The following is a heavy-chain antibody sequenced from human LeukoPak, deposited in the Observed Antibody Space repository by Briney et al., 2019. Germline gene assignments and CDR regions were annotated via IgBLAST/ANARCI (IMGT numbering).Heavy chain of an antibody. CDR1: GFTFDDYA. J-gene: IGHJ4*02. Sequence: GGSLRLSCAASGFTFDDYAMHWVRQAPGKGLEWVSGISWNSGSIGYADSVKGRFTISRDNAKNSLYLQMNSLRDEDTALYYCAKDMYSGAFDYWGQGTLVTVSS. V-gene: IGHV3-9*01. CDR3: AKDMYSGAFDY. D-gene: IGHD1-26*01. CDR2: ISWNSGSI.